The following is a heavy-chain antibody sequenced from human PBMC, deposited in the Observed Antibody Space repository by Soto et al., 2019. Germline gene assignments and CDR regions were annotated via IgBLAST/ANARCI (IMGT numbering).Heavy chain of an antibody. D-gene: IGHD3-10*01. Sequence: EVQLLESGGGLVQPGGSLRLSCVASGFTFSNYDMSWVRQAPGKGLEWVSTVDSAGSTYYADSVTGRLTISRDNSRNTLSLQMNSLRAEDTAVYYCAKHRLARGIDYWGQGTPVTVSS. CDR3: AKHRLARGIDY. CDR1: GFTFSNYD. V-gene: IGHV3-23*01. J-gene: IGHJ4*02. CDR2: VDSAGST.